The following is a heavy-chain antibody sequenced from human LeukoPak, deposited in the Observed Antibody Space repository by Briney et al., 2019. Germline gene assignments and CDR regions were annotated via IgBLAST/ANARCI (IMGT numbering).Heavy chain of an antibody. CDR2: IYYSGST. CDR3: ARGLAVAGTRRPYNWFDP. D-gene: IGHD6-19*01. Sequence: KPSETLSLTCTVSGGSISSGGYYWSWIRQHPGKGLEWIGYIYYSGSTYYNPSLKSRVTISVDTSKNQFSLKLSSVTAADTAVYYCARGLAVAGTRRPYNWFDPWGQGTLVTVSS. V-gene: IGHV4-31*03. J-gene: IGHJ5*02. CDR1: GGSISSGGYY.